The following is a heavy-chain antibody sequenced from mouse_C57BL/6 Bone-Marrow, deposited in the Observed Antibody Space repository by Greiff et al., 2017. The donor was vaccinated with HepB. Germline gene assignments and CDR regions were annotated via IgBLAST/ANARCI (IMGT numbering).Heavy chain of an antibody. CDR3: ALRFYAMDY. CDR2: INPGSGGT. D-gene: IGHD1-1*01. J-gene: IGHJ4*01. V-gene: IGHV1-54*01. CDR1: GYAFTNYL. Sequence: QVQLQQSGAELVRPGTSVKVSCKASGYAFTNYLIEWVKQRPGQGLEWIGVINPGSGGTNYNEKFKGKATLTADKSSSTAYMQLSSLTSEDSAVYFFALRFYAMDYWGQGTSVTVSS.